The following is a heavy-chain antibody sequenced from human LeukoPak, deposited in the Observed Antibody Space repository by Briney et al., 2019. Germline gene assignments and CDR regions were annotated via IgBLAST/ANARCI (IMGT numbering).Heavy chain of an antibody. CDR3: AQQVGYCSSGSCYFTY. CDR1: GFTFSSYG. V-gene: IGHV3-30*03. D-gene: IGHD2-15*01. J-gene: IGHJ1*01. CDR2: ISYDGSNK. Sequence: GGSLRLSCAASGFTFSSYGVHWVRQAPGKGLEWVAVISYDGSNKYYADSVKGRFTISRDNSKNTLYLQMNSLRAEDTAVYYCAQQVGYCSSGSCYFTYWGQGTLVTVSS.